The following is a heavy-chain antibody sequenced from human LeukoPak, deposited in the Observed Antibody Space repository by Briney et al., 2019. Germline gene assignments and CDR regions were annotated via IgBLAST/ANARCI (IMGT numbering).Heavy chain of an antibody. D-gene: IGHD3-10*01. J-gene: IGHJ4*02. V-gene: IGHV3-7*01. Sequence: GGSLRLSCVASGISFSNHWMSWVRQAPGKGLEWVANIKQDGSEKYYVDSVKGRFTISRDNAKNSLYLQMNTLRAEDTAVYYCAREDRGTYWGQGTLVTVSS. CDR3: AREDRGTY. CDR2: IKQDGSEK. CDR1: GISFSNHW.